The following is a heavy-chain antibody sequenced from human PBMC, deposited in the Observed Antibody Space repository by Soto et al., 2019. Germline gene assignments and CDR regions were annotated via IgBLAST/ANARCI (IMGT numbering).Heavy chain of an antibody. CDR2: IYYSGST. J-gene: IGHJ5*02. Sequence: QVQLQESGPGLVKPSQTLSLTCTVSGGSISSGGYYWSWIRQHPGKGLEWIGYIYYSGSTYYNPSLKSRVTISVDTSKNQFSLKLSSVTAADTAVYYCATDIVVVPAAMEGWFDPWGQGTLVTVSS. V-gene: IGHV4-31*03. CDR1: GGSISSGGYY. D-gene: IGHD2-2*01. CDR3: ATDIVVVPAAMEGWFDP.